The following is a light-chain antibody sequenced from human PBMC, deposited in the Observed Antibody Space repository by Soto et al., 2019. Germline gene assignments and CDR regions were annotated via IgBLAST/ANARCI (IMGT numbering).Light chain of an antibody. CDR2: EVS. Sequence: IVMTQTPLSLSVTPGQPASISCKSSQSLLYSDGKTYLAWYLQKPGRPPQSLIYEVSNRFSGVPDRFSGSGSGTEFTLTISRVEAEDVGVYYCKQTVHLPGTFGQGTKVEIK. CDR1: QSLLYSDGKTY. CDR3: KQTVHLPGT. V-gene: IGKV2D-29*01. J-gene: IGKJ1*01.